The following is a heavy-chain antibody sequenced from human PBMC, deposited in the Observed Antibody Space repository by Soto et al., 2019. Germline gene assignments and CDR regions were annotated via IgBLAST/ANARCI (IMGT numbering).Heavy chain of an antibody. Sequence: SETLSLTCAVSGGSISSSNWWSWVRQPPGKGLEWIGEIYHSGSTNYNPSLKSRVTISVDKSKNQFSLKLSSVTAADTAVYYCAREMGRGSGAFDIWGQGTMVTVSS. CDR1: GGSISSSNW. D-gene: IGHD3-10*01. V-gene: IGHV4-4*02. CDR3: AREMGRGSGAFDI. J-gene: IGHJ3*02. CDR2: IYHSGST.